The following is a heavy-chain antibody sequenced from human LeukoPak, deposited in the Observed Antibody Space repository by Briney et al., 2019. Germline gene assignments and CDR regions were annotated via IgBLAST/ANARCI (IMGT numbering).Heavy chain of an antibody. D-gene: IGHD2/OR15-2a*01. Sequence: GGSLRLSCTASGNYWMHWVRKAPGKGLVWVSHINSDGSWTSYADSVKGRFTISKDNAKNTVYLQMNSLRAEDTAVYYCVSFYETYWGRGTLVTVSS. CDR1: GNYW. CDR2: INSDGSWT. V-gene: IGHV3-74*01. J-gene: IGHJ4*02. CDR3: VSFYETY.